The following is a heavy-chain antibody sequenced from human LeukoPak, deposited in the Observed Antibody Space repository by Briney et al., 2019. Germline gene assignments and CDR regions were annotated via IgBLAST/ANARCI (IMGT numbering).Heavy chain of an antibody. J-gene: IGHJ4*02. CDR3: TKPYTLVHVGYNSTWHYFDG. V-gene: IGHV3-30*02. D-gene: IGHD6-13*01. CDR2: IRYDGSNK. Sequence: GGSLRLSCAASGFTFSSYAMHWVRQAPGKGLEWVAFIRYDGSNKYYADSVKGRFTISRDNSKNTLYLQMNSLRAEDTAVYFCTKPYTLVHVGYNSTWHYFDGWGQGTLVTVSS. CDR1: GFTFSSYA.